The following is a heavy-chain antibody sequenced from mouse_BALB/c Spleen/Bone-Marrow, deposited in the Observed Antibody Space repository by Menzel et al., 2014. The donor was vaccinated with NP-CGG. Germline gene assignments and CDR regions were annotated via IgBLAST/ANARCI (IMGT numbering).Heavy chain of an antibody. CDR1: GYTFTNYY. CDR3: TTLGRFAY. V-gene: IGHV1S16*01. Sequence: GAELVKPGVSVKLSCKASGYTFTNYYMYWVKQRPGQDLEWIGEINPSNGGTNFKEKFKSKATLTVDKSSSTAYMQLSSLTSEDSAVYYCTTLGRFAYWGQGTLVTVSA. CDR2: INPSNGGT. D-gene: IGHD4-1*01. J-gene: IGHJ3*01.